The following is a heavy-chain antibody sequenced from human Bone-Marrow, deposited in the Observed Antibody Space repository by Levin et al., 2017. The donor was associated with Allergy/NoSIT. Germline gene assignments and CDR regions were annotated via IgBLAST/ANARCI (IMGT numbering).Heavy chain of an antibody. CDR3: ARHLPISFGGNSDFDF. J-gene: IGHJ4*02. D-gene: IGHD4-23*01. CDR2: IYGGDSDT. CDR1: GYNFDTFW. V-gene: IGHV5-51*01. Sequence: KVSCKASGYNFDTFWIAWVRQMPGKGLEWMGIIYGGDSDTRYSPSFQGQVTISVDKSMATAYLQWTTLKPSDTAIYFCARHLPISFGGNSDFDFWGLGTQVTVSS.